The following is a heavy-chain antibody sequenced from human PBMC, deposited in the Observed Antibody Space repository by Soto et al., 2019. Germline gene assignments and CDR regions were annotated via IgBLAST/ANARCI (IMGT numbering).Heavy chain of an antibody. CDR3: ARGKSVGDFWSGYFDY. D-gene: IGHD3-3*01. J-gene: IGHJ4*02. CDR1: GGTFSSYA. V-gene: IGHV1-69*13. Sequence: RASVKVSCKASGGTFSSYAISWVRQAPGQGLEWMGGIIPIFGTANYAQKFQGRVTITADESTSTAYMELSSLRSEDTAVYYCARGKSVGDFWSGYFDYWGQGTLVTVSS. CDR2: IIPIFGTA.